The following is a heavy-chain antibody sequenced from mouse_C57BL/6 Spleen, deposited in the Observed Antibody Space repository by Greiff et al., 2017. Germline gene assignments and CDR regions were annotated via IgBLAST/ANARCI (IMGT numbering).Heavy chain of an antibody. V-gene: IGHV1-82*01. D-gene: IGHD3-2*02. CDR3: ARWGSSGPFAY. J-gene: IGHJ3*01. CDR1: GYAFSSSW. Sequence: QVQLQQSGPELVKPGASVKISCKASGYAFSSSWMNWVKQRPGKGLEWIGRIYPGDGDTNYNGKFKGKATLTADKSSSTAYMQLSSLTSEDSAVYFCARWGSSGPFAYWGQGTLGTVSA. CDR2: IYPGDGDT.